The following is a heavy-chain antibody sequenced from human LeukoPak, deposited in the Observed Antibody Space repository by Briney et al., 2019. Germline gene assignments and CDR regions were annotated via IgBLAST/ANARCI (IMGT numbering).Heavy chain of an antibody. Sequence: PSETLSLTCAVYGGSFSGYYWSWIRQPPGKGLEWIGEVYHSGSTNYNPSLNSRVTMSVDKSKNQFSLKLSSVTAADTAVYYCARGPGTALVRGGLYWGLGTLVTVSS. CDR3: ARGPGTALVRGGLY. V-gene: IGHV4-34*01. J-gene: IGHJ4*02. D-gene: IGHD5-18*01. CDR2: VYHSGST. CDR1: GGSFSGYY.